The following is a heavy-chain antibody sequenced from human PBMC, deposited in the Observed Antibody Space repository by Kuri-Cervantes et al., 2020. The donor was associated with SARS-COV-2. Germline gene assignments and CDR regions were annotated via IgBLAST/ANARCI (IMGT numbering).Heavy chain of an antibody. CDR2: IYYSGST. Sequence: SETLSLTCTVSGGSISSYYWSWIRQPPGKGLEWIGYIYYSGSTNYNPSLKSRVTISVDTSKNQFSLKLSSVTAADTAVYYCARITIFGVVISGAFDIWGQGTRVTVSS. CDR3: ARITIFGVVISGAFDI. V-gene: IGHV4-59*01. CDR1: GGSISSYY. J-gene: IGHJ3*02. D-gene: IGHD3-3*01.